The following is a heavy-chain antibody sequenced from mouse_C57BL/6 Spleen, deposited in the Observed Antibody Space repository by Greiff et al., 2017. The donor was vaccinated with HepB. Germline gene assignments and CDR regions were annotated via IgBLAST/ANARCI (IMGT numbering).Heavy chain of an antibody. J-gene: IGHJ3*01. D-gene: IGHD2-3*01. CDR3: ARGLYDGSPFAY. Sequence: EVKLVESEGGLVQPGSSMKLSCTASGFTFSDYYMAWVRQVPEKGLEWVANINYDGGSTYYLDSLKSRFIISRDNAKNILYLQMSSLKSEDTATYYCARGLYDGSPFAYWGQGTLVTVSA. CDR1: GFTFSDYY. V-gene: IGHV5-16*01. CDR2: INYDGGST.